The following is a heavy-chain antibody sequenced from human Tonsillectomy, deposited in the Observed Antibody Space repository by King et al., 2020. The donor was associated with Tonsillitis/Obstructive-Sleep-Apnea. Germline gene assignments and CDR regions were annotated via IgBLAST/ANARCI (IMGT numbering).Heavy chain of an antibody. D-gene: IGHD4-17*01. Sequence: QLPLQESGPGLVKPSETLSLTCTVSGGSISHSDYYWGWIRQPPGKGLEWIGSIYHSGTTYYNPSLKSRVTISIDTSKNQFSLKLSSVTAADTAVYYCATRAETTGTWGQGTLVTVSS. CDR2: IYHSGTT. V-gene: IGHV4-39*01. CDR3: ATRAETTGT. J-gene: IGHJ5*02. CDR1: GGSISHSDYY.